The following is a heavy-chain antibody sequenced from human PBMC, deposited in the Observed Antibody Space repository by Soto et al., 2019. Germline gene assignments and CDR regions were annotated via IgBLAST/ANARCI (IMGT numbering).Heavy chain of an antibody. CDR2: INSGSTST. CDR1: GFIFSSYS. D-gene: IGHD1-26*01. CDR3: ASSASPDAY. J-gene: IGHJ4*02. V-gene: IGHV3-48*01. Sequence: EVQLVESGGGLVQPGGSLRLSCVASGFIFSSYSMNWVRQAPGKGLEWISYINSGSTSTYYADSVKGRFTISRDNAKNSLYLQMNSLRAEDTAVYYCASSASPDAYWGQGTLVTVSS.